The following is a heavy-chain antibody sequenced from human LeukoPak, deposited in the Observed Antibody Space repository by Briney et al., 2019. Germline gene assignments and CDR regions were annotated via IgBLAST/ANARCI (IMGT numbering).Heavy chain of an antibody. J-gene: IGHJ4*02. CDR1: GFTFSSYS. D-gene: IGHD2-2*01. V-gene: IGHV3-48*01. CDR3: ARDCSSTSCFGGFDY. Sequence: GGSLRLSCAASGFTFSSYSMNWVRQAPGKGLEWVSYISSSSSTIYYADSVKGRFTISRDNAKNSLYLQMNSLRAEDTAVYYCARDCSSTSCFGGFDYWGQGTLVTVSS. CDR2: ISSSSSTI.